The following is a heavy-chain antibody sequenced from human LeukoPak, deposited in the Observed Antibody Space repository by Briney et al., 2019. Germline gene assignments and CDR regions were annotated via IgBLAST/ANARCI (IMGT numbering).Heavy chain of an antibody. V-gene: IGHV3-30-3*01. Sequence: GGSLRLSCAASGFTFSSYAMHWVRQAPGKGLEWVAVISYDGSNKYYADSVKGRFTISRDNSKNTLYLQMNSLRAEGTAVYYCARGSQELVVFDYWGQGTLVTVSS. CDR2: ISYDGSNK. J-gene: IGHJ4*02. CDR3: ARGSQELVVFDY. CDR1: GFTFSSYA. D-gene: IGHD6-13*01.